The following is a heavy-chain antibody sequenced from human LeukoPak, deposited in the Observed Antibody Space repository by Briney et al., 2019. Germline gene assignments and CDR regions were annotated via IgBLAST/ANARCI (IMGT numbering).Heavy chain of an antibody. V-gene: IGHV5-51*01. CDR3: ARHGGDYYDSSGYHHYYYYYMDV. Sequence: GESLKISCKGSGYSFTSYWIGWVRPMPGKGLEWMGIIYPGDSDTRYSPSFQGQVTISADKSISTAYLQWSSLKASDTAMYYCARHGGDYYDSSGYHHYYYYYMDVWGKGTTVTVSS. CDR2: IYPGDSDT. D-gene: IGHD3-22*01. CDR1: GYSFTSYW. J-gene: IGHJ6*03.